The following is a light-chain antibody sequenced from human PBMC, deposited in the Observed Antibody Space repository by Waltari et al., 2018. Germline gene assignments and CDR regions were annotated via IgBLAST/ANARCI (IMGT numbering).Light chain of an antibody. CDR3: QQYYSTPYT. CDR1: QSVLYSSNNKNY. V-gene: IGKV4-1*01. CDR2: WAS. Sequence: DIVMTQSPDSLAVSLGERATINYKSSQSVLYSSNNKNYLAWYQQKPGQPPKLLIYWASTRDSGVPDRFSGSGSGTDFTLTISSLQAEDVAVYYCQQYYSTPYTFGQGTKLEIK. J-gene: IGKJ2*01.